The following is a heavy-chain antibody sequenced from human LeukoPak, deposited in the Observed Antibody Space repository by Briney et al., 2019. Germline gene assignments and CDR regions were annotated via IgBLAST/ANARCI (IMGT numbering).Heavy chain of an antibody. J-gene: IGHJ4*02. D-gene: IGHD3-10*01. CDR3: ATTQTAGGPRFDS. V-gene: IGHV3-23*01. Sequence: PGGSLRLFCAASGFTFSSLAMMWVRQAPGKGLDWDSAISGRGSSIFYADCVKCRFTNSRANSKNTLYLQMNSLRAEDTAVYYCATTQTAGGPRFDSWGQGTLVTVSS. CDR1: GFTFSSLA. CDR2: ISGRGSSI.